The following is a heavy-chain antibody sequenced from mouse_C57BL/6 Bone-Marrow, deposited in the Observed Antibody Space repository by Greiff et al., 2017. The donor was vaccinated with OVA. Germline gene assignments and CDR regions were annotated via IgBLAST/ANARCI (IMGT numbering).Heavy chain of an antibody. Sequence: QVQLQQSGPELVKPGASVKISCKASGYAFSSSWMNWVKQRPGKGLEWIGRIYPGDGDTNYNGKFKGKATLTADISSSTAYMQLSSLTSEDSAVYFCARGCAYWGQGTLVTVSA. CDR1: GYAFSSSW. J-gene: IGHJ3*01. CDR3: ARGCAY. V-gene: IGHV1-82*01. CDR2: IYPGDGDT.